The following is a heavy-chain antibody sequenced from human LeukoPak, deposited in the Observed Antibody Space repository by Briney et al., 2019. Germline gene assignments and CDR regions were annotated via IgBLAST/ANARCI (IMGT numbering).Heavy chain of an antibody. CDR3: VREHYDFFLDY. Sequence: EGSLRLSCAASGFTFSSYGMHWVRQAPGKGLEWVSSIRGESDYIYYRDSVKGRFTISRDNAKNSLYLQMNRLRVEDTAVYFCVREHYDFFLDYWGQGTLVTVSS. D-gene: IGHD3-3*01. CDR2: IRGESDYI. J-gene: IGHJ4*02. V-gene: IGHV3-21*06. CDR1: GFTFSSYG.